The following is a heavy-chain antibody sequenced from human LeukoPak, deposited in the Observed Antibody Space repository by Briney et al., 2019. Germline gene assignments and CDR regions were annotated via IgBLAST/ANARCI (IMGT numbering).Heavy chain of an antibody. D-gene: IGHD3-16*02. CDR3: ARGGMITFGGVIVRNWFDP. Sequence: SETLSLTCAVYGGSFSGYYWSWIRQAPGKGLEWIGEINHSGSTNYNPSLKSRVTISVDTSKNQFTLNLSSVTAADTAVYYCARGGMITFGGVIVRNWFDPWGQGTLVTVSS. J-gene: IGHJ5*02. CDR2: INHSGST. CDR1: GGSFSGYY. V-gene: IGHV4-34*01.